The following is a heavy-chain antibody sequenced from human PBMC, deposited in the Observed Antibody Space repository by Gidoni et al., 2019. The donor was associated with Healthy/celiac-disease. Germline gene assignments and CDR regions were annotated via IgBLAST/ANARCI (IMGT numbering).Heavy chain of an antibody. D-gene: IGHD3-22*01. CDR2: IYYSGST. Sequence: QLQLQESGPGLVQPSETLSLPCTVSGGSISSSSYYWGWIRQPPGKGLEWIGSIYYSGSTYYNPSLKSRVTISVDTSKNQFSLKLSSVTAADTAVYYCARLRDSSFDYWGQGTLVTVSS. J-gene: IGHJ4*02. V-gene: IGHV4-39*01. CDR1: GGSISSSSYY. CDR3: ARLRDSSFDY.